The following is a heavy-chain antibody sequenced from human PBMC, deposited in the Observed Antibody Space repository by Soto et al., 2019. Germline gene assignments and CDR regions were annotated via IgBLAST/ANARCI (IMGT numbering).Heavy chain of an antibody. CDR2: ISESGGST. CDR3: AKDRGVLRAWYFDL. D-gene: IGHD3-10*01. Sequence: HPLGSRRLSCVASEYSFTRYTINWVRQAPGKGLEWVSAISESGGSTYYADSVKGRFTISRDNSKNTLYLQMNSLRAEDTAVYYCAKDRGVLRAWYFDLWGRGTLVTVSS. CDR1: EYSFTRYT. J-gene: IGHJ2*01. V-gene: IGHV3-23*01.